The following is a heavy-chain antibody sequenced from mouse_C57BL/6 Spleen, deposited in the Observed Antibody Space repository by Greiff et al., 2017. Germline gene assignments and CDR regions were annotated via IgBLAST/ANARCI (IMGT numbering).Heavy chain of an antibody. V-gene: IGHV10-1*01. D-gene: IGHD2-4*01. CDR1: GFSFNTYA. J-gene: IGHJ3*01. Sequence: EVKLVESGGGLVQPKGSLKLSCAASGFSFNTYAMNWVRQAPGKGLEWVARIRSKSNNYATYYADSVKDRFTISRDDSESMLYLQMNNLKTEDTAMYYCVRHGMYYYDDDTWFAYWGQGTLVTVSA. CDR3: VRHGMYYYDDDTWFAY. CDR2: IRSKSNNYAT.